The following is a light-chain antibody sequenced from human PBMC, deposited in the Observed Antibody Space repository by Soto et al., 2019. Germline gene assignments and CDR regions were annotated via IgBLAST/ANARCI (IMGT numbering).Light chain of an antibody. CDR1: QSIRDF. CDR3: QQSYRTPIT. CDR2: SAS. J-gene: IGKJ5*01. Sequence: DIQMTQSPPSLSASVGDRVTITCRASQSIRDFLNWYQQKPGKAPKLLISSASSLQSGVPSRFSGSGSGTDFTLTISSLQPEDFATYYCQQSYRTPITFGQGTRLEI. V-gene: IGKV1-39*01.